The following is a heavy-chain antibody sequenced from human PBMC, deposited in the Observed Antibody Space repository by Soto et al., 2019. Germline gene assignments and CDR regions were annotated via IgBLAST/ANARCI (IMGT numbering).Heavy chain of an antibody. CDR2: IYYSGST. V-gene: IGHV4-59*01. CDR3: AIIYGDYEA. CDR1: GDSICISD. Sequence: SESLSLARASSGDSICISDCAWIRQPPGKGLEWIGYIYYSGSTNYNPSLKSRVTISVDTSKNQFSLKLSSVTAADTAVYYCAIIYGDYEAWGQGTLVTVSS. J-gene: IGHJ5*02. D-gene: IGHD4-17*01.